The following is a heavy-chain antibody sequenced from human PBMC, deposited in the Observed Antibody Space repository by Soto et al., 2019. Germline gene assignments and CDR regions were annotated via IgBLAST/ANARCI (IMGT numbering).Heavy chain of an antibody. CDR3: AREGYGDYVDYYYGMDV. CDR1: GGSFSGYY. CDR2: INHSGST. Sequence: QVQLQQWGAGLLKPSETLSLTCAVYGGSFSGYYWSWIRQPPGKGLEWIGEINHSGSTNYNPSLKSRVTISVDTSKNQFSLKLSSVTAADTAVYYRAREGYGDYVDYYYGMDVWGQGTTVTVSS. V-gene: IGHV4-34*01. D-gene: IGHD4-17*01. J-gene: IGHJ6*02.